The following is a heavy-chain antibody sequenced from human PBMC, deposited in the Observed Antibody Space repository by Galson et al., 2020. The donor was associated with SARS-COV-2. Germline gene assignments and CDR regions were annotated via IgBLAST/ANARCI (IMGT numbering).Heavy chain of an antibody. Sequence: GESLKISCAGSGFSFNTYAIHWFRQAPGKGLDWVAVISYDGTNKYYAESVKGRFTVSRDNSRNTLNLQMSSLRPEDTAVYYCARGSTVTTKGPADFWGQGALVTVST. D-gene: IGHD4-17*01. V-gene: IGHV3-30*04. J-gene: IGHJ4*02. CDR2: ISYDGTNK. CDR1: GFSFNTYA. CDR3: ARGSTVTTKGPADF.